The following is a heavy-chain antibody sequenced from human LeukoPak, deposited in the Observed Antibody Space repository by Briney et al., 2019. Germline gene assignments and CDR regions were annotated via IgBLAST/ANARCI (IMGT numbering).Heavy chain of an antibody. CDR1: GFTFSSYS. CDR3: AREGVGLGREYTYGTRYYVDH. D-gene: IGHD5-18*01. CDR2: ISSRSDSI. J-gene: IGHJ4*02. V-gene: IGHV3-48*02. Sequence: QPGGSLRLSCAASGFTFSSYSMNWVRQAPGKGLEWVSYISSRSDSIYYVDSVKGRFTTSRDNGKNSLYLQMNSLRDEDTAVYYCAREGVGLGREYTYGTRYYVDHWGQGTLVTVSS.